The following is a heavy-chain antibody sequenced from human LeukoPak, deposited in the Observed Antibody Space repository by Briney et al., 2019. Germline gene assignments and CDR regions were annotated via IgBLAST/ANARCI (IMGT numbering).Heavy chain of an antibody. Sequence: VSVTVSCKVSGYTLTELSMHWVRQAPGKGLEWMGGFWPEDGETMYVQRFQGRVTMTEDTSTDTAYMVLSSLRSEDTAVYYCATDSSGGIKDYYYGMDVWGQGTTVTVSS. D-gene: IGHD2-15*01. J-gene: IGHJ6*02. CDR1: GYTLTELS. CDR2: FWPEDGET. V-gene: IGHV1-24*01. CDR3: ATDSSGGIKDYYYGMDV.